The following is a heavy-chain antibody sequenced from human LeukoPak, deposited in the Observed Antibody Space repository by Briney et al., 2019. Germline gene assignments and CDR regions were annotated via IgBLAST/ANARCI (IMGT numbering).Heavy chain of an antibody. V-gene: IGHV3-53*01. CDR1: GFSVSNKY. CDR2: IYSDGST. J-gene: IGHJ4*02. CDR3: ARGHNSTLPD. Sequence: PGGSLRLSCAASGFSVSNKYMTWVRQAPGKGLEWVSVIYSDGSTHYADSVKGRFTISRDNAKNSMYLEMNSLRAEDTAVYYCARGHNSTLPDWGQGSLVTVSS. D-gene: IGHD1-20*01.